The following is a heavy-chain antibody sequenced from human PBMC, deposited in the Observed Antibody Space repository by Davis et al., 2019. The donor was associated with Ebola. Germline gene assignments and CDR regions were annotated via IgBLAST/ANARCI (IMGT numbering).Heavy chain of an antibody. V-gene: IGHV1-18*01. Sequence: ASVKVSCKASGYTFTTYGISWVRQAPGQGLEWMGWISAYNGNTHHAQKFQDRVTMTTDTSTSTAYMELRSLTSNDTAVYYCARERPRDYYYYGLDVWGQGTTVTVSS. J-gene: IGHJ6*02. CDR1: GYTFTTYG. CDR3: ARERPRDYYYYGLDV. CDR2: ISAYNGNT.